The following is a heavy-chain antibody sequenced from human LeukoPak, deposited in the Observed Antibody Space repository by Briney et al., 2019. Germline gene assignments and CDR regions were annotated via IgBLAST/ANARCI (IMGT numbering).Heavy chain of an antibody. V-gene: IGHV3-30*02. CDR1: GFTFSSYG. CDR3: AKVPNYGSGTNPRGPRRGLGMDV. J-gene: IGHJ6*02. CDR2: IRYDGSNK. Sequence: PGGSLRLSCAASGFTFSSYGMHWVRQAPGKGLEWVAFIRYDGSNKYYADSVKGRFIISRDNSKNTLYLQMNSLRAEDTAVYYCAKVPNYGSGTNPRGPRRGLGMDVWGQGTTVTVSS. D-gene: IGHD3-10*01.